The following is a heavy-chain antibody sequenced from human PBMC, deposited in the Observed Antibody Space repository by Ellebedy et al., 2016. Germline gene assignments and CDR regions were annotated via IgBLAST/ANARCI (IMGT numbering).Heavy chain of an antibody. CDR3: ARLPRTMANAVYFFDS. CDR1: GGSISTTGYY. Sequence: SETLSLTXVVSGGSISTTGYYWAWIRHSPVKGREWIGSIFHNGNTYYNPSLKSRVTISLDTSKNHFSLTLNSATAADTAVYYCARLPRTMANAVYFFDSWGQGTLVTVSS. CDR2: IFHNGNT. D-gene: IGHD1-1*01. J-gene: IGHJ4*02. V-gene: IGHV4-39*02.